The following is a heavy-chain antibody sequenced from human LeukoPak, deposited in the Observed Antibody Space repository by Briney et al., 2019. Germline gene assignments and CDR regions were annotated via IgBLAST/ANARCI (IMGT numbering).Heavy chain of an antibody. CDR3: AKDHCSRTSCYENSPPHFDY. CDR2: ISGSGGST. CDR1: GFTFSSYA. J-gene: IGHJ4*02. D-gene: IGHD2-2*01. Sequence: PGGSLRLSCAASGFTFSSYAMSWVRQAPWKGLEWVSAISGSGGSTYYADSVKGRFTISRDNSKNTLYLQMNSLRAEDTAVYYCAKDHCSRTSCYENSPPHFDYGGQETLVTVSS. V-gene: IGHV3-23*01.